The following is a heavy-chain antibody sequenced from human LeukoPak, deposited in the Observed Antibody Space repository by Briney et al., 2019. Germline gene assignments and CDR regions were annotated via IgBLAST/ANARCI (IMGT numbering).Heavy chain of an antibody. Sequence: ASVKVSCKASGYTFTSYGISWVRQAPGQGLEWMGWISAYNGNTNYAQKLQGRVTMTTDTSTSTAYMELRSLRSDDTAVYYCARDAILRYFDWLLAVNWFDPWGRGTLVTVSS. V-gene: IGHV1-18*01. D-gene: IGHD3-9*01. CDR2: ISAYNGNT. J-gene: IGHJ5*02. CDR3: ARDAILRYFDWLLAVNWFDP. CDR1: GYTFTSYG.